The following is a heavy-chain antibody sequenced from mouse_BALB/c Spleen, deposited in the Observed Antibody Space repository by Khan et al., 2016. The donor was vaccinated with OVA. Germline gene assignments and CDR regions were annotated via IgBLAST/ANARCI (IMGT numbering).Heavy chain of an antibody. Sequence: LVESGPELKKPGETVQISCKASGFTFTNYGMNWVRQAPGKGLKWMGWINTYTGEPTFTDDFKGRFAFSLETSASTAYLQINSLKNGDTATYFCARVGYNGTMDFWGQGTSVTVSS. CDR2: INTYTGEP. J-gene: IGHJ4*01. D-gene: IGHD2-14*01. V-gene: IGHV9-3-1*01. CDR3: ARVGYNGTMDF. CDR1: GFTFTNYG.